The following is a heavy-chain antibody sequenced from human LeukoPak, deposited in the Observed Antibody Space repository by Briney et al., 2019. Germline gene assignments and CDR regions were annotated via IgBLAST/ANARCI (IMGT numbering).Heavy chain of an antibody. Sequence: PGRSLRLSCAASGFTFSTYGMHWVRQAPGEGLEWVANIKQDGSEKYYVDSVKGRFTISRDNARNSVFLQMNSLRAEDTAVYYCARDSEVTLVRGVFDVWGQGTKVTVSS. CDR3: ARDSEVTLVRGVFDV. J-gene: IGHJ6*02. D-gene: IGHD3-10*01. CDR2: IKQDGSEK. CDR1: GFTFSTYG. V-gene: IGHV3-7*04.